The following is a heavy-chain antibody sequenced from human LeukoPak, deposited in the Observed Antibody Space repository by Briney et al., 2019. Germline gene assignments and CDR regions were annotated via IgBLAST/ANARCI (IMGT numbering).Heavy chain of an antibody. V-gene: IGHV4-39*07. Sequence: SETLSLTCTVSGGSVSSGSYYWSWIRQPPGKGLEWIGEINPSGSTRYNPSLRSRVTLSVDTSKNQFSLKLSSVTAADTAVYYCARGRISDSGAYGNDWGQGTLVTVSS. CDR1: GGSVSSGSYY. CDR2: INPSGST. J-gene: IGHJ4*02. D-gene: IGHD3-10*01. CDR3: ARGRISDSGAYGND.